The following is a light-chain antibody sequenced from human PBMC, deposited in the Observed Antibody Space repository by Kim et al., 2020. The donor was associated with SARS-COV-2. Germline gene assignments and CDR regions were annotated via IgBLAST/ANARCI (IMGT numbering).Light chain of an antibody. CDR2: GAS. CDR1: QSVSSSY. CDR3: QQYGSSPFT. Sequence: EIVLTQSPGTLSLSPGERATLSCRASQSVSSSYLAGYQQKPGQAPRLLIYGASSRATVIPDRFSGSGSGTDFTLTISRLEPEDFAVYYCQQYGSSPFTFGPGTKVDIK. J-gene: IGKJ3*01. V-gene: IGKV3-20*01.